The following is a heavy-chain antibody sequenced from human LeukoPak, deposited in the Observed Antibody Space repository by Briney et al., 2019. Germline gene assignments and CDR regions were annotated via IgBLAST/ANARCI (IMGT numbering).Heavy chain of an antibody. Sequence: GGSLRLSCAASAFTFGNYGMSWVRQAPGRGLEWVASISGSGDGSYCADSVKGRFTISRDNSKNTLYLQINTLTAEDTAVYYCARQYDFDIWGQGTMVTVSS. D-gene: IGHD4-11*01. CDR3: ARQYDFDI. CDR2: ISGSGDGS. J-gene: IGHJ3*02. V-gene: IGHV3-23*01. CDR1: AFTFGNYG.